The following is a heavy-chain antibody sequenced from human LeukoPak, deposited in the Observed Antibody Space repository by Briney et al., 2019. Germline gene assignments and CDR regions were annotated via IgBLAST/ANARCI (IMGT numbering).Heavy chain of an antibody. V-gene: IGHV7-4-1*02. Sequence: GGSVQCSFQASGYAFTSYAMNWVRPAPGQGSEWMGWINTNTGNPTYAQGFTGRFVFSLDTSVSTAYLQISSLKAADTAVYYCARAPMVRGPGYYYYGMDVWGQGTTVTVSS. CDR2: INTNTGNP. CDR1: GYAFTSYA. J-gene: IGHJ6*02. D-gene: IGHD3-10*01. CDR3: ARAPMVRGPGYYYYGMDV.